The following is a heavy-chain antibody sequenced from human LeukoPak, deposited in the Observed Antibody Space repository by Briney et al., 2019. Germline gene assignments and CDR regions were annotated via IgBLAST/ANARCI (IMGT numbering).Heavy chain of an antibody. Sequence: GGSLRLSCAASGFTLSSYSMNWVRQAPGKGLEWVSSISSGSVYICYADSVKGRFTISRDDAKNSLYLQMNSLRAEDTAVYYCARDWASVDYWGQGTLVTVSS. CDR1: GFTLSSYS. V-gene: IGHV3-21*01. CDR2: ISSGSVYI. D-gene: IGHD3-16*01. CDR3: ARDWASVDY. J-gene: IGHJ4*02.